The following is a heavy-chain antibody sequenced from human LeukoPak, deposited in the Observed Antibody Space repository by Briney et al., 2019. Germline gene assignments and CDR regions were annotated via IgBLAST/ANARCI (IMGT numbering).Heavy chain of an antibody. CDR2: ISSSSSYI. D-gene: IGHD2-15*01. CDR3: ARDPAYCSGGSCYRHFDY. CDR1: GFTFSSYS. Sequence: GGSLRLSCAASGFTFSSYSMNWVRQAPGKGLEWVSSISSSSSYIYYADSVKGRFTISRDNAKNSLYLQMNSLRAEDTAVYYCARDPAYCSGGSCYRHFDYWGQGTLVTVSS. V-gene: IGHV3-21*01. J-gene: IGHJ4*02.